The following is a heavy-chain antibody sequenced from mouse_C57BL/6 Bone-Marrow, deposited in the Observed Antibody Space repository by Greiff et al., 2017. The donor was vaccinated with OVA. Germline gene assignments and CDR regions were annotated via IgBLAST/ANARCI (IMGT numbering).Heavy chain of an antibody. D-gene: IGHD3-2*02. CDR2: INPNNGGT. CDR1: GYTFTDYN. CDR3: GRIPLRLRVHYFDD. V-gene: IGHV1-18*01. Sequence: VQLQQSGPELVKPGASVKIPCKASGYTFTDYNMDWVKQSHGKSLEWIGDINPNNGGTIYNQKFKGKATLTVDKSSSTAYMELRSLTSEDTAVYYCGRIPLRLRVHYFDDWGQGTTLTVSS. J-gene: IGHJ2*01.